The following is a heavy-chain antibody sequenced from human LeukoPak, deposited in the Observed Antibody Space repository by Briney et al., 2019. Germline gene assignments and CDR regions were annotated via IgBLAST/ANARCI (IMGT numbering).Heavy chain of an antibody. CDR1: GFTFSSYA. J-gene: IGHJ4*02. CDR3: AVPRLGGGDRLVGDFGY. D-gene: IGHD2-21*01. CDR2: ISGSGGST. V-gene: IGHV3-23*01. Sequence: GGSLRLSCAASGFTFSSYAMSWVRQAPGKGLEWVSAISGSGGSTYYADSVKGRFTISRDNSKNTLYLQMNSLRAEDTAVYYCAVPRLGGGDRLVGDFGYWGQGTLVTVSS.